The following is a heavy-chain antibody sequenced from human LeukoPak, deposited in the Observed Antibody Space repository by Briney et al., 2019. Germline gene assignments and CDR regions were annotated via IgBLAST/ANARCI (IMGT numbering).Heavy chain of an antibody. J-gene: IGHJ4*02. Sequence: SETLSLTCAVYGGSFSGYYWSWIRQPPGKGLEWIGYIYYSGSTNYNPSLKSRVTISVDTSKNQFSLRLSSVTAADTAVYFCARLLRVTTVGPDLYYFDYWGQGTLVTVSS. CDR2: IYYSGST. CDR1: GGSFSGYY. V-gene: IGHV4-59*08. CDR3: ARLLRVTTVGPDLYYFDY. D-gene: IGHD4-17*01.